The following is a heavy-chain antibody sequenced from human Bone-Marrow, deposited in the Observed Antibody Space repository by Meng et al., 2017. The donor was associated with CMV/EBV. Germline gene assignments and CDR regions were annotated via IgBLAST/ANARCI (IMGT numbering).Heavy chain of an antibody. CDR2: IIPILGIA. CDR3: ASRTGYCSSTSCRADEPGVDY. CDR1: GGTFSSYT. V-gene: IGHV1-69*02. Sequence: SVKVSCKASGGTFSSYTISWVRQAPGQGLEWMGRIIPILGIANYAQKFQGRVTITADKSTSTAYMELSSLRSEDTAVYYCASRTGYCSSTSCRADEPGVDYWGQGPLVTVYS. D-gene: IGHD2-2*01. J-gene: IGHJ4*02.